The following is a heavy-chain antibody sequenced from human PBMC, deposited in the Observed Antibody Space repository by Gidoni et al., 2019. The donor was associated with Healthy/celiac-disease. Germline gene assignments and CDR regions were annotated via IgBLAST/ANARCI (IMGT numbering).Heavy chain of an antibody. CDR1: GFTLGSYA. D-gene: IGHD1-26*01. Sequence: QVQLVESGGGVVQPGRSLRLSCAASGFTLGSYAMHWVRQAPGKWLEWVAVISYDGSNKYYADSVKGRFTISRDNSKNTLYLQMNSLRAEDTAVYYCARDGGGGILDYWGQGTLVTVSS. J-gene: IGHJ4*02. V-gene: IGHV3-30-3*01. CDR3: ARDGGGGILDY. CDR2: ISYDGSNK.